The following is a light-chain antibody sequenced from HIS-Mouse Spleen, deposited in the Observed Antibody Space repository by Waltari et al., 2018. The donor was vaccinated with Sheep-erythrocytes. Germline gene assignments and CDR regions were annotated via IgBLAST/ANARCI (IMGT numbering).Light chain of an antibody. CDR3: CSYAGSSTLV. J-gene: IGLJ2*01. CDR1: SSTGGIYTL. V-gene: IGLV2-23*01. CDR2: EGS. Sequence: QSALTQPASVSGSPGQSITISCTCTSSTGGIYTLFLWYQQHPGKAPKLMIYEGSKRPSGVSNRFSGSKSGNTASLTISGLQAEDEADYYCCSYAGSSTLVFGGGTKLTVL.